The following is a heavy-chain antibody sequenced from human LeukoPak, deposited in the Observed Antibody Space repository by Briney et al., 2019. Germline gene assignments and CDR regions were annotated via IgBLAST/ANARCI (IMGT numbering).Heavy chain of an antibody. V-gene: IGHV4-31*03. CDR3: ARGVTGIAAAGTWFDP. D-gene: IGHD6-13*01. CDR2: IYYSGST. J-gene: IGHJ5*02. CDR1: GGSISSGGYY. Sequence: KSSETLSLTCTVSGGSISSGGYYWSWIRQHPGKGLEWIGYIYYSGSTYYNPSLKSRVTISVDTSKNQFSLKLSSVTAADTAVYYCARGVTGIAAAGTWFDPWGQGTLVTVSS.